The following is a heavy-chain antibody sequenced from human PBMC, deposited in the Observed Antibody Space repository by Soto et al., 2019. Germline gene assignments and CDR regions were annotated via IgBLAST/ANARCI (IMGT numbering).Heavy chain of an antibody. CDR1: GFTFSSYS. Sequence: GGSLRLSCAASGFTFSSYSMNWVRQAPGKGLEWVSYISSSSTIYYADSVKGRFTISRDNAKNSLYLQMNSLRDEDTAVYYCARGQWLAPDYWGQGTLVTVSS. D-gene: IGHD6-19*01. V-gene: IGHV3-48*02. J-gene: IGHJ4*02. CDR2: ISSSSTI. CDR3: ARGQWLAPDY.